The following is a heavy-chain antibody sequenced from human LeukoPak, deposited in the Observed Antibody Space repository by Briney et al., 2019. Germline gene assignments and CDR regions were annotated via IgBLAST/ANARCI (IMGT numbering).Heavy chain of an antibody. CDR3: AKEPTYNWNDPWRLYYYMDV. CDR1: GFTFSDYY. V-gene: IGHV3-11*01. J-gene: IGHJ6*03. D-gene: IGHD1-1*01. Sequence: VKPGGSLRLSCAASGFTFSDYYMSWIRQAPGKGLEWVSYISSSGSTIYYADSVKGRFTISRDNSKNTLYLQMNSLRAEDTAVYYCAKEPTYNWNDPWRLYYYMDVWGKGTTVTVSS. CDR2: ISSSGSTI.